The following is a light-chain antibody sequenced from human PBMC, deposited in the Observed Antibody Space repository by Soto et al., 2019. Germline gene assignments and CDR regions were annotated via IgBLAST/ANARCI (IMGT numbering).Light chain of an antibody. CDR3: QQRSNWPLT. V-gene: IGKV1-5*01. J-gene: IGKJ4*01. CDR2: DAS. CDR1: QSISRG. Sequence: DIQMTQSPSTLSASVGDRVTITCRASQSISRGLAWYQQKPGKAPKLLIYDASNRATGIAARFSGSGSGTDFTLTISSLEPEDFAVYYCQQRSNWPLTFGGGTKLEIK.